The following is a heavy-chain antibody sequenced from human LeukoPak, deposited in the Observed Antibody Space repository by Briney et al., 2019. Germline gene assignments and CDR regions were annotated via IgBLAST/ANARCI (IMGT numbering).Heavy chain of an antibody. CDR1: GFTFSSNW. Sequence: GGSLRLSCAASGFTFSSNWMHWVRQAPGKGLVWVSRINEDGSTTNYADSVEGRSTIFRDNAKNTLYLQMNSLRAEDTAVYYCVRDLGGRSGHWGQGTLVTVSS. J-gene: IGHJ4*02. CDR2: INEDGSTT. CDR3: VRDLGGRSGH. V-gene: IGHV3-74*01. D-gene: IGHD1-26*01.